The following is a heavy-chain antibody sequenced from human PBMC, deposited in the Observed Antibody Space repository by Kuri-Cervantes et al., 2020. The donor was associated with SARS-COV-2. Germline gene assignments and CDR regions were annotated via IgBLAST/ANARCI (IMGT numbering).Heavy chain of an antibody. Sequence: SETLSLTCTVSGFSISSIYYWGWIRQPPGKGLEWIGDISHSGSAYYNPSLQSRLTISVDTSKNQFSLKLSSVTAADTAVYYCARVPGFGVVQPAIDYWGQGTLVTVSS. D-gene: IGHD3-3*01. CDR3: ARVPGFGVVQPAIDY. J-gene: IGHJ4*02. CDR2: ISHSGSA. V-gene: IGHV4-38-2*02. CDR1: GFSISSIYY.